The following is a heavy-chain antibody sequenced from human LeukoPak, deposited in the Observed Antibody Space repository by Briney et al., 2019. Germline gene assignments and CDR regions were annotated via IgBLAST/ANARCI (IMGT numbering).Heavy chain of an antibody. CDR1: GYTFTSYG. D-gene: IGHD2-8*01. CDR3: ARGGPRGYCTNGVCPAGDLWRAPYDY. J-gene: IGHJ4*02. CDR2: ISAYNGNT. V-gene: IGHV1-18*01. Sequence: ASVKVSCKASGYTFTSYGISWVRQAPGQGLEWMGWISAYNGNTNYAQKLQGRVTMTTDTSTSTAYMELRSLRSDDTAVYYCARGGPRGYCTNGVCPAGDLWRAPYDYWGQGTLVTVSS.